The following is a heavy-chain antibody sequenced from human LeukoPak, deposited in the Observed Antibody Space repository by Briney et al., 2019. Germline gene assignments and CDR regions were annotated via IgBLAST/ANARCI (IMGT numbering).Heavy chain of an antibody. CDR1: GGSISSSSYY. D-gene: IGHD2-15*01. Sequence: PSETLSLTCTVSGGSISSSSYYWGWIRQPPGKGLEWIGSIYYSGSTYYNPSLKSRVTISVDTSKNQFSLKLSSVTAADTAVYYCARHARFGPATRFDYWGQGTLVTVSS. CDR3: ARHARFGPATRFDY. V-gene: IGHV4-39*01. J-gene: IGHJ4*02. CDR2: IYYSGST.